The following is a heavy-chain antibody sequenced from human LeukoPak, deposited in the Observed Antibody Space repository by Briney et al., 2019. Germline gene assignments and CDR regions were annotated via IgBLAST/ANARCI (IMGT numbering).Heavy chain of an antibody. V-gene: IGHV4-59*13. Sequence: SGTLSLTCTVSGGPISAYYWSCIRQPPGKGLEWIGYIHYSGTTNYYPSLKSRVTIALDMSKNQFSLKLNSVTAADTAVYYCARFGTSSSRFFDQWGQGTLVTVSS. CDR1: GGPISAYY. D-gene: IGHD6-6*01. CDR3: ARFGTSSSRFFDQ. CDR2: IHYSGTT. J-gene: IGHJ4*02.